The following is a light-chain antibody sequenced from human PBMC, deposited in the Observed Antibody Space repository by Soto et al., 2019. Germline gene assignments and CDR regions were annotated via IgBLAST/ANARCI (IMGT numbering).Light chain of an antibody. V-gene: IGKV1-39*01. J-gene: IGKJ4*01. CDR2: AAS. CDR1: PSISNY. CDR3: QQTYSTPLT. Sequence: EIQMTQSPSSLSASVGDRVTITCRASPSISNYLNWYQHKPGKAPELLIYAASNLQTGAPSRFSGGGSGTDFSLTISSLQPEDVATYYCQQTYSTPLTFGGGTKVEI.